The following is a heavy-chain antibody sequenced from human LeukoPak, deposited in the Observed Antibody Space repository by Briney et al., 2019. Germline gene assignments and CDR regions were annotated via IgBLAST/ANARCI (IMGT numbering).Heavy chain of an antibody. CDR3: AREVPRYVGYYMDV. Sequence: PSQTLSLTCAVSGGSISSGGYSWSWIRQPPGKGLEWIGYIYYSGSTYHNPSLKSRVTISVDTSKNQFSLKLSSVTAADTAVYYCAREVPRYVGYYMDVWGKGTTVTVSS. J-gene: IGHJ6*03. D-gene: IGHD1-26*01. CDR1: GGSISSGGYS. V-gene: IGHV4-30-4*07. CDR2: IYYSGST.